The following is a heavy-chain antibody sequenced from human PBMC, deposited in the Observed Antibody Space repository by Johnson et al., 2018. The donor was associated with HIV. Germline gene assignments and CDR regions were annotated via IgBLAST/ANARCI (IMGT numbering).Heavy chain of an antibody. D-gene: IGHD6-6*01. CDR2: ISSSGITI. CDR1: GFTFGDYA. CDR3: AAGLVGAFDI. V-gene: IGHV3-48*03. J-gene: IGHJ3*02. Sequence: VQLVESGGGLVQPGRSLRLSCTASGFTFGDYAMSWVRQAPGKGLEWVSYISSSGITIYYADSVKGRFTISRDNAKNSLYLQMNSLRAEDTAVYYCAAGLVGAFDIWGQGTMVTVSS.